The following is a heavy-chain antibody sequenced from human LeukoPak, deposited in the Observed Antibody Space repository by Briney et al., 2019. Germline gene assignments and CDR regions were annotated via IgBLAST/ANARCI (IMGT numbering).Heavy chain of an antibody. V-gene: IGHV3-30*03. J-gene: IGHJ4*02. CDR3: ARRAGAYTHPYDY. CDR1: GFTFSNNA. Sequence: PGGSLRLSCAASGFTFSNNAMHWVRQAPGKGLEWVAVISYDGSNKYHADSVKGRLTISRDNSKNTLYLQMNSLRAEDTAVYYCARRAGAYTHPYDYWGQGTLVTVSS. D-gene: IGHD3-16*01. CDR2: ISYDGSNK.